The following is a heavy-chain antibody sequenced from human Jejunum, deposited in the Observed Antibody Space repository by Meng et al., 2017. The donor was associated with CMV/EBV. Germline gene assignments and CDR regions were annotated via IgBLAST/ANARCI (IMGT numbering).Heavy chain of an antibody. J-gene: IGHJ5*02. CDR3: ARDGRHSSSFYYWFDP. CDR1: FTFSNYS. D-gene: IGHD6-13*01. V-gene: IGHV3-7*01. CDR2: IKEDGSEM. Sequence: FTFSNYSMTWARQVPGKGLEWVANIKEDGSEMHYVDSVKGRFTISRDNAQNSLYLHMNSLRVEDTAVYYCARDGRHSSSFYYWFDPWGQGTLVTVSS.